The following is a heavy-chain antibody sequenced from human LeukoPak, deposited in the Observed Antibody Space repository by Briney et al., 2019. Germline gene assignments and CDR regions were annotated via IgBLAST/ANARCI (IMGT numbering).Heavy chain of an antibody. V-gene: IGHV4-59*01. D-gene: IGHD2-2*01. Sequence: SETLSLTCSVSGGSISSYYWRWIRQPPGKELEWIGYIYYTGSTVYTPSLKSRVTMSVDTSKQQLSLKLSSVTAADTAVYYCARWYCISDTCYHMDVWGKGATVTVSS. CDR2: IYYTGST. CDR1: GGSISSYY. J-gene: IGHJ6*03. CDR3: ARWYCISDTCYHMDV.